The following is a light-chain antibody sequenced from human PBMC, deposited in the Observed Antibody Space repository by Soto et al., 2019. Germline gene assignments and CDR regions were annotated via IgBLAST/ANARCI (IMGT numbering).Light chain of an antibody. Sequence: QAVVTQPASVSASPGQSITISCTGTRGDIGGYNYVSWYQQHPGKAPKLMIYDVYHRPSGVSNRFSASKSGNTASLTISGLQAEDEADYYCSSYTSSTPLVFGTGTKLTVL. V-gene: IGLV2-14*03. J-gene: IGLJ1*01. CDR2: DVY. CDR1: RGDIGGYNY. CDR3: SSYTSSTPLV.